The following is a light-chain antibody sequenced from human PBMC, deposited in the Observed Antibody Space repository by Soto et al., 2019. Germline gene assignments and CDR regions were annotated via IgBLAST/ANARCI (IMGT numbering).Light chain of an antibody. CDR3: QPYGSSLFT. J-gene: IGKJ3*01. CDR2: GAS. Sequence: EIVLTQSPGTLSLSPGERATLSCRASQSVSSSYLAWYQQKPGQAPRLLIYGASSRATGIPDRFSGSGSGTGFPLTISRLEPEDFAVYYCQPYGSSLFTFGPGTKVDIK. CDR1: QSVSSSY. V-gene: IGKV3-20*01.